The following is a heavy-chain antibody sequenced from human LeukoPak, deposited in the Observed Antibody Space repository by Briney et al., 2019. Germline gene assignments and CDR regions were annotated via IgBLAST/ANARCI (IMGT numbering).Heavy chain of an antibody. Sequence: GGSLRLSCAASGFTFGSYGMHWVRQAPGKGLEWVAVIWYDGSNKYYADSVKGRFTISRDNSKNTLYLQMNSLRAEDTAVYYCARSSHYDFWSGYYYSATPGDYWGQGTLVTVSS. CDR1: GFTFGSYG. CDR2: IWYDGSNK. CDR3: ARSSHYDFWSGYYYSATPGDY. D-gene: IGHD3-3*01. V-gene: IGHV3-33*01. J-gene: IGHJ4*02.